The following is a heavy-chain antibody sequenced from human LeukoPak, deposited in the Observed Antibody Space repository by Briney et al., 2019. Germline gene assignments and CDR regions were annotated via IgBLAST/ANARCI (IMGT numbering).Heavy chain of an antibody. CDR2: FDPEDGET. Sequence: GASVKVSCKASGYTFTGYYMHWVRQAPGKGLEWMGGFDPEDGETIYAQKFQGRVTMTEDTSTDTAYMELSSLRSEDTAVYYCATVRYYYGSGSYYNWFDPWGQGTLVTVSS. V-gene: IGHV1-24*01. J-gene: IGHJ5*02. CDR1: GYTFTGYY. CDR3: ATVRYYYGSGSYYNWFDP. D-gene: IGHD3-10*01.